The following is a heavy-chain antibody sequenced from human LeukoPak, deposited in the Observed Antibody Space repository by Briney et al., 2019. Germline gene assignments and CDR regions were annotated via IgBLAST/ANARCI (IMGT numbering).Heavy chain of an antibody. CDR2: INNSRST. J-gene: IGHJ4*02. D-gene: IGHD3-22*01. CDR3: ARGNTRYYYDSSGYYYRD. Sequence: SETLSLTCAVYGGSFSGYYWSWIRQPPGKGLEWIGEINNSRSTNYNPSLKSRVTISVDTSKNQYSLKLSSVTAADTAVYYCARGNTRYYYDSSGYYYRDWGQGTLVTVSS. V-gene: IGHV4-34*01. CDR1: GGSFSGYY.